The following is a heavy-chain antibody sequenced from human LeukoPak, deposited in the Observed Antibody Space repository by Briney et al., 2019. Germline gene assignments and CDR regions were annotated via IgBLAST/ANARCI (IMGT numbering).Heavy chain of an antibody. CDR1: GFTFTNAW. CDR3: TTDLRGRYLLNQESNIDY. CDR2: IKSKVDGGTR. D-gene: IGHD3-10*01. V-gene: IGHV3-15*01. J-gene: IGHJ4*02. Sequence: GGSLRLSCAASGFTFTNAWMSWVRQAPGKGLEWVGRIKSKVDGGTRDYAAPVKGRFTISRDDSKNTLYLQMNSLKTEDTAVYYCTTDLRGRYLLNQESNIDYWGQGNLVTVSS.